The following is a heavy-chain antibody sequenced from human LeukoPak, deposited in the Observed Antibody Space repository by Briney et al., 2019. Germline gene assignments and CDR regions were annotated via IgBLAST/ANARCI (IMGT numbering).Heavy chain of an antibody. J-gene: IGHJ6*02. D-gene: IGHD2-2*01. V-gene: IGHV1-24*01. CDR1: GYTFTSYY. CDR3: ATDQPAATPYYYYGMDV. Sequence: ASVKVSCKASGYTFTSYYMHWVRQAPGKGLEWMGGFDPEDGETIYAQKFQGRVTMTEDTSTDTAYMELSSLRSEDTAVYYCATDQPAATPYYYYGMDVWGQGTTVTVSS. CDR2: FDPEDGET.